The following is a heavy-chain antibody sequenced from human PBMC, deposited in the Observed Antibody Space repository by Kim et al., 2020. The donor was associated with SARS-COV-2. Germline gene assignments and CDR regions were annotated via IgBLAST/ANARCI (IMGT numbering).Heavy chain of an antibody. Sequence: ASVKVSCKVSGYTLTELSMHWVRQAPGKGLEWMGGFDPEDGETIYAQKFQGRVTMTEDTSTDTAYMELNSLRSEDTAVYYCATASPGGYYYDSSGPNPNWFDPWGQGTLVTVSS. J-gene: IGHJ5*02. CDR2: FDPEDGET. CDR1: GYTLTELS. D-gene: IGHD3-22*01. CDR3: ATASPGGYYYDSSGPNPNWFDP. V-gene: IGHV1-24*01.